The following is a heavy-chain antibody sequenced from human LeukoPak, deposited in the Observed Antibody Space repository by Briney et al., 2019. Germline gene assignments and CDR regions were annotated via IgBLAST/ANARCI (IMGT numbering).Heavy chain of an antibody. CDR1: GYNFADYW. J-gene: IGHJ3*02. V-gene: IGHV5-51*01. CDR2: IFPDDSDT. CDR3: ARRLRAVSNTMIWGPADAFDI. Sequence: GESLKISCKASGYNFADYWIGWVRQTAAKGLEWMGIIFPDDSDTKNNPSFEDQVTISVDESTSTAYLQWSSLKASDTAVYYCARRLRAVSNTMIWGPADAFDIWGQGTTVIVSS. D-gene: IGHD3-22*01.